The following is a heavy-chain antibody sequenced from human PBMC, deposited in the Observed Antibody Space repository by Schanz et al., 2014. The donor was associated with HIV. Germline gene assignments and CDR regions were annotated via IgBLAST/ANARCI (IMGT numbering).Heavy chain of an antibody. Sequence: VQLVESGGGLVQPGGSLRLSCAASGFTFSDYSMNWVRQAPGKGLEWVSYISGSSSSIYYADSVKGRFTISRDNVKNSLFLQMNNLRDEDTAVYYCARWGGSSWYWFDSWGQGTLVTVSS. D-gene: IGHD6-13*01. CDR3: ARWGGSSWYWFDS. V-gene: IGHV3-48*02. CDR2: ISGSSSSI. J-gene: IGHJ5*01. CDR1: GFTFSDYS.